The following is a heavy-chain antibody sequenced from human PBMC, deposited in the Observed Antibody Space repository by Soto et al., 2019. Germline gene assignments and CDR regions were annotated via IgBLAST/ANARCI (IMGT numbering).Heavy chain of an antibody. CDR2: INHSGST. CDR1: GGSFSGYY. J-gene: IGHJ4*02. V-gene: IGHV4-34*01. D-gene: IGHD2-8*01. Sequence: SETLSLTCAVYGGSFSGYYWSWIRQPPGKGLEWIGEINHSGSTNYNPSLKSRVTISVDTSKNQFYLKLSSVTAEDTAVYYCARWVSAFDSWGQGTLVIVS. CDR3: ARWVSAFDS.